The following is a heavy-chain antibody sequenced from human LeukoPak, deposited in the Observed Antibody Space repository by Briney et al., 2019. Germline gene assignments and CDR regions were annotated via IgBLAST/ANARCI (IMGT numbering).Heavy chain of an antibody. V-gene: IGHV4-34*01. CDR2: INHSGST. Sequence: ETLSLTCAVYGGSFSGYYWSWIHQPPGKGLEWIGEINHSGSTNYNPSLKSRVTISVDTSKNQFSLKLSSVTAADTAVYYCARGRQQLVPKSRYYYYYYMDVWGKGTTVTVSS. CDR3: ARGRQQLVPKSRYYYYYYMDV. CDR1: GGSFSGYY. D-gene: IGHD6-13*01. J-gene: IGHJ6*03.